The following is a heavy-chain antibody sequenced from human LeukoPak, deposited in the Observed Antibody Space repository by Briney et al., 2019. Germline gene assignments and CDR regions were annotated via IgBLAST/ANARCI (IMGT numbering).Heavy chain of an antibody. CDR2: INHSGST. CDR3: ARGRAIASIAARPDYYYYMDV. V-gene: IGHV4-34*01. J-gene: IGHJ6*03. CDR1: GGSFSGYY. Sequence: SETLSLTGAGYGGSFSGYYWSWIRQPPGNGLEGIGEINHSGSTNYNPSLKSRVTISVDTSKNQFSVKLSSVTAADTAVYYCARGRAIASIAARPDYYYYMDVWGKGTTVTVSS. D-gene: IGHD6-6*01.